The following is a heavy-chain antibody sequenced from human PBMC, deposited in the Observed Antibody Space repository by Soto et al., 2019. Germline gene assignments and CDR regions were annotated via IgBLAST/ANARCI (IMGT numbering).Heavy chain of an antibody. CDR1: GGSISDFY. Sequence: PSETLSLTCSVSGGSISDFYWSWIRQPPGKRLEWLGFVHYTGATNYNPSLRSRVTISADASKSQISLKLNSVNAADTARYFCARTYTNYLGYYGMDVWGPGTTLTVSS. D-gene: IGHD4-4*01. CDR3: ARTYTNYLGYYGMDV. CDR2: VHYTGAT. J-gene: IGHJ6*02. V-gene: IGHV4-59*01.